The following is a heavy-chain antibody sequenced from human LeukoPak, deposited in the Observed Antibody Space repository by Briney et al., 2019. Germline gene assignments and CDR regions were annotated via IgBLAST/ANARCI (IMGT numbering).Heavy chain of an antibody. CDR2: IYTSGST. CDR1: GGSISSGSYY. J-gene: IGHJ6*03. CDR3: ARGADPDSGSSYRYYYYYYYMDV. D-gene: IGHD1-26*01. Sequence: PSQTPSLTCTVSGGSISSGSYYWSWIRQPAGKGLEWIGRIYTSGSTNYNPSLKSRVTISVDTSKNQFSLKLSSVTAADTAVYYCARGADPDSGSSYRYYYYYYYMDVWGKGTTVTVSS. V-gene: IGHV4-61*02.